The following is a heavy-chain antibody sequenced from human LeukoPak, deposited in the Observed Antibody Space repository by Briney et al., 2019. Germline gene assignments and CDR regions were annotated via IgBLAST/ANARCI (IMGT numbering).Heavy chain of an antibody. CDR1: GFTVSSNY. Sequence: GGSLRLSCAASGFTVSSNYMSWVRQAPGKGLEWVSVIYSGGSTYYADSVKGRFTISRDNSKNTLYLQMNSLRAEDTAVYYCAKGVRDFWSSAFFDYWGQGTLVTVSS. V-gene: IGHV3-53*01. J-gene: IGHJ4*02. CDR3: AKGVRDFWSSAFFDY. D-gene: IGHD3-3*01. CDR2: IYSGGST.